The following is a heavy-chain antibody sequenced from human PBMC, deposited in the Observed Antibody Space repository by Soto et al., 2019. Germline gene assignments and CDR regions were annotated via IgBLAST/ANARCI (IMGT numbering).Heavy chain of an antibody. V-gene: IGHV1-24*01. Sequence: WASVKVSCKVSGYTLTELSMHWVRQAPGKGLEWMGGFDPEDGETIYAQKFQGRVTMTEDTSTDTAYMELSSLRSEDTAVYYCATTRYVETNNWFDPWGQGTLVTVS. J-gene: IGHJ5*02. CDR3: ATTRYVETNNWFDP. CDR1: GYTLTELS. D-gene: IGHD3-16*01. CDR2: FDPEDGET.